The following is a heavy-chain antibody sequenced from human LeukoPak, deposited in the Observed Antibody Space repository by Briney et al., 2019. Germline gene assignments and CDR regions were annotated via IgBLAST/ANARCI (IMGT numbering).Heavy chain of an antibody. V-gene: IGHV4-30-4*01. Sequence: SETLSLTCTVSGGSISSGDYYWSWIRQPPGKGLEWIGYIYYSGSTYYNPSLKSRVTISVDTSKNQFSLKLSSVTAADTAVYYCASLLVALDYYYGMDVRGQGTTVTVSS. CDR1: GGSISSGDYY. D-gene: IGHD3-16*02. J-gene: IGHJ6*02. CDR3: ASLLVALDYYYGMDV. CDR2: IYYSGST.